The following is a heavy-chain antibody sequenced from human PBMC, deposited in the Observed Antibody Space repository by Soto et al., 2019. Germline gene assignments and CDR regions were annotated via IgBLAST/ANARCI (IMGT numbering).Heavy chain of an antibody. J-gene: IGHJ4*02. CDR2: ISLHNGKK. D-gene: IGHD2-2*01. CDR1: GTTYG. Sequence: ASVKVSCKAVGTTYGISLVRQAPAQGIEWMGWISLHNGKKNNAPKLQGRITMTTDTSTGTAYMELRSLRTDDTAVYYCATDERDDCSSINCHYFDHWGQGALVTVSS. CDR3: ATDERDDCSSINCHYFDH. V-gene: IGHV1-18*04.